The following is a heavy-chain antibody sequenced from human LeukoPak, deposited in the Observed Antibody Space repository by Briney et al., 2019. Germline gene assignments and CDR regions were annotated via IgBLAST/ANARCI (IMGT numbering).Heavy chain of an antibody. CDR1: GFTFSGYE. Sequence: GGSLRLSCAASGFTFSGYEMNWVRQAPEKGLEWVSYISNGGGTIYYADSVKGRFTISRDNAKNSLYLQMNSLRAEDTAVYYCARVMAGYSYMDVWGKGTTVTVSS. CDR3: ARVMAGYSYMDV. V-gene: IGHV3-48*03. J-gene: IGHJ6*03. CDR2: ISNGGGTI. D-gene: IGHD3-10*01.